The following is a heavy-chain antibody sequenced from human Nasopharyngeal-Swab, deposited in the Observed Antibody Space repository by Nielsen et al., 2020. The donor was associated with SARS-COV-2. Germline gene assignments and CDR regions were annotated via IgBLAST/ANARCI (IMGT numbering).Heavy chain of an antibody. CDR1: GFTFSSYA. Sequence: GESLKISCAASGFTFSSYAMHWVRQAPGKGLEWVAVISYDGSNKYYADSVKGRFTISRDNSKNTLYLQMNSLRAEDTAVYYCARPYDSSGYYSPGYMDVWGKGTTVTVSS. D-gene: IGHD3-22*01. CDR2: ISYDGSNK. V-gene: IGHV3-30*04. CDR3: ARPYDSSGYYSPGYMDV. J-gene: IGHJ6*04.